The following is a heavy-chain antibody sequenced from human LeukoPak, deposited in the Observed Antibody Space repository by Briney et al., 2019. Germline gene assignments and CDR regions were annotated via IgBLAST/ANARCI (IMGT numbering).Heavy chain of an antibody. J-gene: IGHJ4*02. Sequence: SETLSLTCGVSGGSITSTNWWGWVRQPPGQGLEWIGEVSLSGLTNYNPSLSSRVIMALDTSKNHLSLHLTSVTAADTAVYYCSRENGAFSPFGYWGQGDLVTVLS. CDR3: SRENGAFSPFGY. V-gene: IGHV4-4*02. CDR2: VSLSGLT. CDR1: GGSITSTNW. D-gene: IGHD2-8*01.